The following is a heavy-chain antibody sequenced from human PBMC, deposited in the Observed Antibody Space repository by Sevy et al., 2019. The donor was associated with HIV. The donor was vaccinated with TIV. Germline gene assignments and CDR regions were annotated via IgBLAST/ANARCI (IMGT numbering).Heavy chain of an antibody. Sequence: GGSLRLSCAASGFTFSGSAMHWVRQASGKGLEWVGRIRNKANSSAKAYAASVKGRFTISRDDSKNTAYLQMNSLKTEDTAVYYCVGGSYSSGWYFDYWGQGTLVTVSS. CDR2: IRNKANSSAK. D-gene: IGHD6-19*01. V-gene: IGHV3-73*01. CDR1: GFTFSGSA. J-gene: IGHJ4*02. CDR3: VGGSYSSGWYFDY.